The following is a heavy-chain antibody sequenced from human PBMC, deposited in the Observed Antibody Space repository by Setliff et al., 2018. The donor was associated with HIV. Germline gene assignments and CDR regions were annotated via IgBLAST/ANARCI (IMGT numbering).Heavy chain of an antibody. CDR2: IRSKAYGGTP. D-gene: IGHD4-17*01. J-gene: IGHJ5*02. Sequence: PGGSLRLSCTTSGFIFGDYAMTWVRQAPGKGLECVGFIRSKAYGGTPEYAASVKDRFTISRDDSKSIAYLQMDSLKTEDTAVYYCSRGARPTDEYVWFDPWGQGTLVTVSS. CDR1: GFIFGDYA. CDR3: SRGARPTDEYVWFDP. V-gene: IGHV3-49*04.